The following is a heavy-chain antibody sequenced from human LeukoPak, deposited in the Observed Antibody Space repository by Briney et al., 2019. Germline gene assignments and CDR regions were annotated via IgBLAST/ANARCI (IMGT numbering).Heavy chain of an antibody. CDR1: GFTFSSYG. Sequence: GGSLRLSCEASGFTFSSYGMHWVRQAPGKGLEWVAFIRYDGSNKYYADSVKGRFTISRDNSKNTLYLQMNSLRAEDTAVYYCAKDLQRTMVRGVITFYYMDVWGKGTTVTISS. CDR3: AKDLQRTMVRGVITFYYMDV. D-gene: IGHD3-10*01. J-gene: IGHJ6*03. CDR2: IRYDGSNK. V-gene: IGHV3-30*02.